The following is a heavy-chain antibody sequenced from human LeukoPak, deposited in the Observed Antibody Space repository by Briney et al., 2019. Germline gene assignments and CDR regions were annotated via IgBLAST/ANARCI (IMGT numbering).Heavy chain of an antibody. D-gene: IGHD5-18*01. CDR2: IHQGGSEK. CDR3: ARAGLDTGYFDY. V-gene: IGHV3-7*05. CDR1: GLTFTTYW. Sequence: PGGSLRLSCAASGLTFTTYWMTWVRQAPGKGLEWVANIHQGGSEKYYVDSVKGRFTISRDNAKNSLYLQMNSLRAEDTAVYYCARAGLDTGYFDYWGQGTLVTASS. J-gene: IGHJ4*02.